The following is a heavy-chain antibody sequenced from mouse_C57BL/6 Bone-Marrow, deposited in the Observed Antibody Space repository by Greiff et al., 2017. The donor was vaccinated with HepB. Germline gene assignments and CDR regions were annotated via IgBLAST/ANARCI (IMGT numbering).Heavy chain of an antibody. J-gene: IGHJ3*01. V-gene: IGHV1-39*01. CDR2: INPNYGTT. Sequence: EVQLQQSGPELVKPGASVKISCKASGYSFTDYNMNWVKQSNGKSLEWIGVINPNYGTTSYNQKFKGKATLTVDQSSSTAYMQLNSLTSEDSAVYYCASTLWLRRRAWLAYWGQGTLVTVSA. D-gene: IGHD2-2*01. CDR1: GYSFTDYN. CDR3: ASTLWLRRRAWLAY.